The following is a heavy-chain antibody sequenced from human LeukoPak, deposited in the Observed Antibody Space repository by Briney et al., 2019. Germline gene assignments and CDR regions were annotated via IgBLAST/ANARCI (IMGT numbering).Heavy chain of an antibody. CDR3: ARVRCSGGSCYDKPDQYYMDV. V-gene: IGHV3-7*01. CDR2: IKHDGSEKQDGSEK. CDR1: GFTFSQYW. Sequence: GGSLRLSCAASGFTFSQYWMSWVRQAPGKGLEWVANIKHDGSEKQDGSEKNYVDSVKGRFTISRDNAKNSLYLQMNSLRAEDTAVYYCARVRCSGGSCYDKPDQYYMDVWGKGTTVTVSS. D-gene: IGHD2-15*01. J-gene: IGHJ6*03.